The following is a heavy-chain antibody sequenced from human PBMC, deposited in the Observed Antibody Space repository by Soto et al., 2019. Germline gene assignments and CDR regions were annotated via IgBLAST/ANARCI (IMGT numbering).Heavy chain of an antibody. J-gene: IGHJ1*01. CDR3: ARVGSLLPTVTTYFQH. CDR1: GGTFSSYT. D-gene: IGHD4-17*01. V-gene: IGHV1-69*02. CDR2: IIPILGIA. Sequence: GASVKVSCKASGGTFSSYTISWVRQAPGQGLEWMGRIIPILGIANYAQKFQGRVTITADKSTSTAYMELSSLRSEDTAVYYCARVGSLLPTVTTYFQHWGQGTLVTVSS.